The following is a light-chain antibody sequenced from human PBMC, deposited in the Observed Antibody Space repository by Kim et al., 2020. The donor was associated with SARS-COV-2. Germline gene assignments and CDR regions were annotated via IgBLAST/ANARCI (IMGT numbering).Light chain of an antibody. J-gene: IGKJ1*01. Sequence: ASVGDRVTITCRASQSISSWLAWYQQKPGKAPKLLIYKASSLESGVPSKFSGSGSGTEFTLTISSLQPDDFATYYCQQYNSYSWTFGQGTKVEIK. CDR3: QQYNSYSWT. CDR2: KAS. V-gene: IGKV1-5*03. CDR1: QSISSW.